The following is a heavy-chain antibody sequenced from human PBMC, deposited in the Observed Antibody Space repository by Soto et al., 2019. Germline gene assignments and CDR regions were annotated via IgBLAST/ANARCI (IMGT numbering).Heavy chain of an antibody. Sequence: EVQLVESRGGLVKPGGSLRLSCAASGFTFSSYSMNWVRQAPGKGLEWVSSISSSSSYIYYADSVKGRFTISRDNAKNSLYLQMNSLRAEDTAVYYCARDWGRYCSSTSCRKAPFDYWGQGTLVTVSS. J-gene: IGHJ4*02. CDR1: GFTFSSYS. CDR2: ISSSSSYI. CDR3: ARDWGRYCSSTSCRKAPFDY. D-gene: IGHD2-2*01. V-gene: IGHV3-21*01.